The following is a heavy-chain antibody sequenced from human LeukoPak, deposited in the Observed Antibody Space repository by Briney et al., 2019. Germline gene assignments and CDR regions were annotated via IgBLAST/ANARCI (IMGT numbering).Heavy chain of an antibody. J-gene: IGHJ6*03. CDR3: AREAYSTEYYYYYYMDV. Sequence: SETLSLTCTVSGGSISSYYWSWIRQPAGKGLEWIGRIYTSGSTNYNPSLKSRVTMSVDTSKSQFSLKLSSVTAADTAVYYCAREAYSTEYYYYYYMDVWGKGTTVTVSS. CDR2: IYTSGST. D-gene: IGHD4-11*01. CDR1: GGSISSYY. V-gene: IGHV4-4*07.